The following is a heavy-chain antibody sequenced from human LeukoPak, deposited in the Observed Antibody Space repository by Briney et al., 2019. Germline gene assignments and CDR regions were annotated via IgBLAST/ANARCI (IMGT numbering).Heavy chain of an antibody. CDR3: AREQWFRWEF. CDR1: GFAVSDYY. Sequence: KPGGSLRLSCAASGFAVSDYYMNWIRQAPGKGLEWVAYISSRDNLIYYADSVKGRFTISTDNAKHSVYLQLNRLRVEDTAVYYCAREQWFRWEFWGQGILVTVSS. D-gene: IGHD3-10*01. J-gene: IGHJ4*02. V-gene: IGHV3-11*01. CDR2: ISSRDNLI.